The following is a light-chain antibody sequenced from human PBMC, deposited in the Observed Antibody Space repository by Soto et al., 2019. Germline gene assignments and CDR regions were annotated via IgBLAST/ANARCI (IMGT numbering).Light chain of an antibody. V-gene: IGKV1-39*01. J-gene: IGKJ5*01. CDR2: SAS. Sequence: DIHMTQSPPSLFASVGDRVSITCRASQTVSIFVNWYQQKSGQAPKALIHSASTLQTGVPPRFTGSGDGTDFTLTINDVQPDDFATYYCQQSYTAPLSFGQGTRLEIK. CDR1: QTVSIF. CDR3: QQSYTAPLS.